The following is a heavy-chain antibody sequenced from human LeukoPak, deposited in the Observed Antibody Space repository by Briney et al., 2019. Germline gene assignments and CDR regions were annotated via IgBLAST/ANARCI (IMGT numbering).Heavy chain of an antibody. V-gene: IGHV3-49*04. CDR2: IGSKASGGTI. Sequence: PGRSLRLSCIVSGLTFGDSGMSWVRQAPGKGLEWVGFIGSKASGGTIEYAASVKGRFTISRDDSKSIAYLQMNSLKTEDTAIYYCTRGQKDSDYWGQGTLVTVSS. J-gene: IGHJ4*02. CDR3: TRGQKDSDY. CDR1: GLTFGDSG.